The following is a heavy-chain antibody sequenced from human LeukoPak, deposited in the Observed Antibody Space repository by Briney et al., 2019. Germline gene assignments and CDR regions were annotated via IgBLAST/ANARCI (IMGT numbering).Heavy chain of an antibody. J-gene: IGHJ3*02. V-gene: IGHV1-2*06. CDR3: ARVVRGPDAFDI. D-gene: IGHD3-10*02. CDR1: GYTFTGYY. CDR2: INPNSGGT. Sequence: ALVKVSCKASGYTFTGYYMHWVRQAPGQGLEWMGRINPNSGGTNYAQKFQGRVTMTRDTSISTAYMELSRLRSDDTAVYYCARVVRGPDAFDIWGQGTMVTVSS.